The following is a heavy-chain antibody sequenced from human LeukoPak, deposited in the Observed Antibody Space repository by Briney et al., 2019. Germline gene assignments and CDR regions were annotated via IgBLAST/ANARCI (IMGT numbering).Heavy chain of an antibody. Sequence: ASVKVSFKASGYTFTGYYMHWVRQAPGQGLVWMGWINPNSGGTNYAQKFQGRVTMTRDTSISTAYMELSRLRSDDTAVYYCARERDCSSTSCYGNWFDPWGQGTLVTVSS. V-gene: IGHV1-2*02. D-gene: IGHD2-2*01. CDR2: INPNSGGT. CDR1: GYTFTGYY. J-gene: IGHJ5*02. CDR3: ARERDCSSTSCYGNWFDP.